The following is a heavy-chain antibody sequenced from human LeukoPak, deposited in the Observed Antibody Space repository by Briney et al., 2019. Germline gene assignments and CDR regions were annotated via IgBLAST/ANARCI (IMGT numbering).Heavy chain of an antibody. Sequence: PSETLSLTCSVSADSMSNDYWNWIRQSPEKGLEWIGYVHYTGYTNYNPSLKSRVTISVDTSKNEFSLKLESVAAADTAVYYCAREAGGASDYWGQGTLVTVSS. D-gene: IGHD3-16*01. CDR3: AREAGGASDY. J-gene: IGHJ4*02. V-gene: IGHV4-59*13. CDR2: VHYTGYT. CDR1: ADSMSNDY.